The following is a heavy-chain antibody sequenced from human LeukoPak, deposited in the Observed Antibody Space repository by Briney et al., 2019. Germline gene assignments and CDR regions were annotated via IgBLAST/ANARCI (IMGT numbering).Heavy chain of an antibody. Sequence: GGSLRLSCAASGFTFSSYWMSWVRQAPGKGLEWVANIKQDGSEKYYVDSVKGRFTISRDNAKNSLYLQMNSLRAEDTAVYYCARVDRQVGATRNLDYWGQGTLVTVSS. CDR1: GFTFSSYW. V-gene: IGHV3-7*01. D-gene: IGHD1-26*01. J-gene: IGHJ4*02. CDR3: ARVDRQVGATRNLDY. CDR2: IKQDGSEK.